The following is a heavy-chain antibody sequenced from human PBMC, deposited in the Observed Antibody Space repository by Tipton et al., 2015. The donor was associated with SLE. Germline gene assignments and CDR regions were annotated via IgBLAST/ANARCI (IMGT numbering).Heavy chain of an antibody. CDR3: ARRRGSSWYEDYFDY. D-gene: IGHD6-13*01. J-gene: IGHJ4*02. CDR1: GGSISSHY. CDR2: INYRGST. V-gene: IGHV4-59*11. Sequence: LRLSCTVSGGSISSHYWSWFRRPPGKALEWFGYINYRGSTNYNPSLKSRVTMSVDTSENQFSLKLSSVTAADTAVYYRARRRGSSWYEDYFDYWGQGTLVTVSS.